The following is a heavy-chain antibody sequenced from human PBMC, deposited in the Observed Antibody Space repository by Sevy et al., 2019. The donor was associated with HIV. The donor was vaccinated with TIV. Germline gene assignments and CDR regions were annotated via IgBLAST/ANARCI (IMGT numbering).Heavy chain of an antibody. CDR1: GFTFSYYA. CDR3: ARDFYEFGDPRGFDY. J-gene: IGHJ4*02. CDR2: ISYDGSNK. Sequence: GGSLRLSCAAPGFTFSYYAMHWVRQAPGKGLEWVALISYDGSNKYYADSVRGRFTISRDNSKNTLYLQMDSLRPEDTAVYYCARDFYEFGDPRGFDYWGQGTLVTVSS. D-gene: IGHD4-17*01. V-gene: IGHV3-30-3*01.